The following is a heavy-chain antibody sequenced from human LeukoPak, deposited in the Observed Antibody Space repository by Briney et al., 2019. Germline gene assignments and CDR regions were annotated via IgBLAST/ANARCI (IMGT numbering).Heavy chain of an antibody. V-gene: IGHV4-61*01. CDR3: ARSPSGYRFDS. J-gene: IGHJ4*02. D-gene: IGHD3-22*01. CDR2: ISNSGSA. CDR1: GGYVNRGTFF. Sequence: SETLSLTCAVSGGYVNRGTFFWTWIRKPPGKGLEWIGYISNSGSANYHPSLKSRVTISSDTSKTQFTLKLTSVTAADTAVYYCARSPSGYRFDSWGQGTLVTVSS.